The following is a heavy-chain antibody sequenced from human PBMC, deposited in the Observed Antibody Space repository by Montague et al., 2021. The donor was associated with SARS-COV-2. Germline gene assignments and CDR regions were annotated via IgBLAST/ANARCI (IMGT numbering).Heavy chain of an antibody. CDR2: ISFDGLKK. V-gene: IGHV3-30*18. J-gene: IGHJ4*02. Sequence: SLRLSCAASGFTFSSFAFHWVRQAPGKGLEWVAGISFDGLKKYYGDSVKGRFTISRDNSMSTVHLQMDSLRIEDAALYYCAEDWEMGSAGNFFDYWGQGTVVSVSS. CDR3: AEDWEMGSAGNFFDY. CDR1: GFTFSSFA. D-gene: IGHD6-13*01.